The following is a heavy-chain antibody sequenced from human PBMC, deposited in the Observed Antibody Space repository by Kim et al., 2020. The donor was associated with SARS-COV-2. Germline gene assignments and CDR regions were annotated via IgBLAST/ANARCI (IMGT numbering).Heavy chain of an antibody. V-gene: IGHV4-34*01. CDR3: AVEYSSSSDTYRGAY. Sequence: SETLSLTCAVYGGSFSGYYWSWIRQPPGKGLEWIGEINHSGSTNYNPSLKSRVTISVDTSKNQFSLKLSSVTAADTAVYYCAVEYSSSSDTYRGAYWGQG. D-gene: IGHD6-6*01. J-gene: IGHJ4*02. CDR1: GGSFSGYY. CDR2: INHSGST.